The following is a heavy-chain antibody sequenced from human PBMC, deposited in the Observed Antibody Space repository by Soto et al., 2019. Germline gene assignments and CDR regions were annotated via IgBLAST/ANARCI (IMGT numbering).Heavy chain of an antibody. CDR1: GESISSSSYY. CDR3: ARQGTTLVTQAYFDH. J-gene: IGHJ4*02. D-gene: IGHD2-21*02. V-gene: IGHV4-39*01. CDR2: IYYSGRT. Sequence: SETLSLTCIVSGESISSSSYYWGWIRQPPGKGLEWIGSIYYSGRTYYNPSFKSRVTISIDTSKNQFSLKLSSVTATDTAVYYCARQGTTLVTQAYFDHWGQGALVTVSS.